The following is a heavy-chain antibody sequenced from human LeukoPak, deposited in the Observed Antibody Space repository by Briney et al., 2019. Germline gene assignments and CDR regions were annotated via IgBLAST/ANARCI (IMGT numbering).Heavy chain of an antibody. J-gene: IGHJ5*02. CDR2: INHSGST. CDR3: ARDRLSGDYYDSSGYKSNWFDP. CDR1: GGSFSGYY. V-gene: IGHV4-34*01. Sequence: TSETLSLTCAVYGGSFSGYYWTWIRQPPGKGLEWIGEINHSGSTNYNPSLKSRVTISVDTSKNQFSLKLSSVTAADTAVYYCARDRLSGDYYDSSGYKSNWFDPWGQGTLVTVSS. D-gene: IGHD3-22*01.